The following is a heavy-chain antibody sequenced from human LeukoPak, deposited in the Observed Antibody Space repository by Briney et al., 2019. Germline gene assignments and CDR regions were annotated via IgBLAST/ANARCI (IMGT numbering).Heavy chain of an antibody. CDR2: IYHSGST. J-gene: IGHJ5*02. CDR3: AVLTMVRGVSWFDP. V-gene: IGHV4-38-2*02. D-gene: IGHD3-10*01. Sequence: SQTLSLTCTVSGYSISSGYYWGWIRQPPGKGLEWIGSIYHSGSTYYNPSLKSRVTISVDTSKNQFSLKLSSVTAADTAVYYCAVLTMVRGVSWFDPWGQGTLVTVSS. CDR1: GYSISSGYY.